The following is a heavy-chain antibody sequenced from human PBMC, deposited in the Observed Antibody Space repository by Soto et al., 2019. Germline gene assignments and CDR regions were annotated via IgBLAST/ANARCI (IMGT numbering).Heavy chain of an antibody. CDR3: ARLDSSSWAFDY. V-gene: IGHV3-74*01. CDR2: INSDGSDT. D-gene: IGHD6-13*01. J-gene: IGHJ4*02. Sequence: PGGSLRLSCAASGFTFSSYWMNWVRQGPGKGLVWVSRINSDGSDTSYADSVKGRFTISRDNAKNTLYLQMNSLRAEDTAVYYCARLDSSSWAFDYWGQGTLVTSPQ. CDR1: GFTFSSYW.